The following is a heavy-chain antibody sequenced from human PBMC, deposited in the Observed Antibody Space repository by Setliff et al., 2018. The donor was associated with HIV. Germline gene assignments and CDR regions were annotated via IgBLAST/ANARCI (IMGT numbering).Heavy chain of an antibody. V-gene: IGHV4-31*03. CDR2: MYYSGST. D-gene: IGHD3-9*01. Sequence: LTCTVSGDSISSGGYYWNWIRQLPGKGLEWIGNMYYSGSTSYNPSLKSRVTISVDTSKNQFSLKLTSVTAADTAVYYCARDPADIRTFDYWGQGTLVTVSS. CDR3: ARDPADIRTFDY. CDR1: GDSISSGGYY. J-gene: IGHJ4*02.